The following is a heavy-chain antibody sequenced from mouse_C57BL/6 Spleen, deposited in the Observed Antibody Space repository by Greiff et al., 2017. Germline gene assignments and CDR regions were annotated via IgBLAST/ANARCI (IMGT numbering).Heavy chain of an antibody. CDR1: GYTFTSYW. Sequence: VQLQQPGAELVMPGASVKLSCKASGYTFTSYWMHWVKQRPGQGLEWIGEIDPSDSYTNYNQKFKGKSTLTVDKSSSTDYMQLSSMTSEDAAVYYGARGSATGYYYAMDYWGQGTSVTVSS. CDR3: ARGSATGYYYAMDY. D-gene: IGHD1-2*01. CDR2: IDPSDSYT. V-gene: IGHV1-69*01. J-gene: IGHJ4*01.